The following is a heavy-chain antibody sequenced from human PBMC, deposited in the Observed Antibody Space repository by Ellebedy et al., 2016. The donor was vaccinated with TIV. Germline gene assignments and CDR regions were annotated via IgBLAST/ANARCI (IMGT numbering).Heavy chain of an antibody. Sequence: SETLSLXCTVSGGSISSYYWSWIRQPAGKGLEWIGRIYTSGSTNYNPSLKSRVTMSVDTSKNQFSLKLSSVTAADTAVYYCAREYYYGSGSSGNYYYYYGMDVWGQGTTVTVSS. CDR3: AREYYYGSGSSGNYYYYYGMDV. D-gene: IGHD3-10*01. CDR2: IYTSGST. J-gene: IGHJ6*02. CDR1: GGSISSYY. V-gene: IGHV4-4*07.